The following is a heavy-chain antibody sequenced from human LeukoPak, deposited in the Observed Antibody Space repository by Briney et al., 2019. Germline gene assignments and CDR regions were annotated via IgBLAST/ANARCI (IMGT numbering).Heavy chain of an antibody. D-gene: IGHD6-19*01. J-gene: IGHJ4*02. CDR3: AKSPYSSGWPPFDY. V-gene: IGHV3-23*01. CDR2: ISGSGSST. CDR1: GFTFSDYW. Sequence: GGSLRLSCAASGFTFSDYWMSWVRQAPGKGLEWVSAISGSGSSTYYADTVKGRFTISRDNSKNTLYLQMNSLRAEDTAVYYCAKSPYSSGWPPFDYWGQGTLVTVSS.